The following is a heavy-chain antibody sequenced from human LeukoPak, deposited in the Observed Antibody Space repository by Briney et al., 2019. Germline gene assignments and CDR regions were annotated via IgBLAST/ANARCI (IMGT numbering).Heavy chain of an antibody. CDR2: IYTSGST. D-gene: IGHD6-19*01. CDR3: ASSLLGSSGWPESEYFHH. J-gene: IGHJ1*01. CDR1: GGSISGYY. Sequence: SETLSLTCTVSGGSISGYYWSWIRQPAGKGLEWIGRIYTSGSTKNNPSLKSRVTMSVDTSKNQFSLKLSSVTAADTAVYYCASSLLGSSGWPESEYFHHWGQGTLVTVSS. V-gene: IGHV4-4*07.